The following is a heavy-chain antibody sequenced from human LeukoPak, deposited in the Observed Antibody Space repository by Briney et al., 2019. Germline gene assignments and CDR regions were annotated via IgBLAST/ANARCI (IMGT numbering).Heavy chain of an antibody. CDR2: ISYDGTNK. CDR1: GFTFSSYT. Sequence: GGSLRLSCAASGFTFSSYTMHWVRQAPGKGLDWVAAISYDGTNKYYADSVKGRFTSSRDNSKNTLYLQMNSLRAEDTAVYYCASQRKTTFGVVSHFFDSWGQGTLVTVSS. V-gene: IGHV3-30-3*01. J-gene: IGHJ4*02. CDR3: ASQRKTTFGVVSHFFDS. D-gene: IGHD3-3*01.